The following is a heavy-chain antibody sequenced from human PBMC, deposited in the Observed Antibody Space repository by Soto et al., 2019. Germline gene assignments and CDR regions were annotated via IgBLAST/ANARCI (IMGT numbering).Heavy chain of an antibody. CDR3: AGEVGGTGFHF. V-gene: IGHV1-69*12. D-gene: IGHD3-9*01. CDR1: GGTFKNYG. Sequence: QVQLVQSGAEVKKPGSSVKISCRASGGTFKNYGFSWVRQAPGQGLEWMGVFIPMFGVADYGQVFQGRFTISADESTSTVHLELTSLKAEDTAVYFCAGEVGGTGFHFWGQGTLVTVSS. CDR2: FIPMFGVA. J-gene: IGHJ4*02.